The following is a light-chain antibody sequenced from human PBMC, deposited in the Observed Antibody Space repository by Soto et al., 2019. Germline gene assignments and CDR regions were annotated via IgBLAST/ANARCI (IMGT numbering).Light chain of an antibody. Sequence: QSVLTQPPSVSGAPGQRVTISCTGSSSNIGAGYDVHWYQQPPGTVPKLLIFGNTNRPSGVPDRFSGSKSGTSASLVITGLQPEDEADYYCQSYDTSESGTEVFGGGTKLTVL. V-gene: IGLV1-40*01. CDR3: QSYDTSESGTEV. CDR2: GNT. J-gene: IGLJ3*02. CDR1: SSNIGAGYD.